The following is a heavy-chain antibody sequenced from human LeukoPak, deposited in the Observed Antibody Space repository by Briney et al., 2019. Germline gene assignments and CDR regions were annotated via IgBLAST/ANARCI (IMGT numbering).Heavy chain of an antibody. CDR2: IKQDGSEK. V-gene: IGHV3-7*03. CDR1: GFPLSGYW. J-gene: IGHJ4*02. Sequence: PGGSLRLSCAASGFPLSGYWMSWVRQAPGKGLEWVANIKQDGSEKYYVDSVKGRFTISRDNAKNSLYLQMNSLRAEDTAVYYCAGDSHASSWYQDYWGQGTLVTVSS. D-gene: IGHD6-13*01. CDR3: AGDSHASSWYQDY.